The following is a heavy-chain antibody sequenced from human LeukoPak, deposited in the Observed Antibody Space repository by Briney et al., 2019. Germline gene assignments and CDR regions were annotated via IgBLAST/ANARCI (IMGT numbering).Heavy chain of an antibody. V-gene: IGHV1-18*01. D-gene: IGHD3-22*01. CDR3: AKAAVDYYDNSAPVAFDS. J-gene: IGHJ4*02. CDR2: ISAYNGNT. Sequence: ASVKVSCKASGYTFTSYGISWVRQAPGQGLEWMGWISAYNGNTNYAQKLQGRVTMTTDTSTSTAYMELRSLRSDDTAVYYCAKAAVDYYDNSAPVAFDSWGQGTLVTVSS. CDR1: GYTFTSYG.